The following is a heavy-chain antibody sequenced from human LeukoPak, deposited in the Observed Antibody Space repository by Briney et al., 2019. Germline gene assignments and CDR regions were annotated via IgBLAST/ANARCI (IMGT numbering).Heavy chain of an antibody. Sequence: SVKVSCKASGGTFSSYAISWARQAPGQGLEWMGRIIPIFDTTNYAQNFQGRVRISTDESTSTAYMEVSSLRSEDTAVYYCARDAPPGVRGVIRWFDPWGQGTLVTVSS. V-gene: IGHV1-69*05. J-gene: IGHJ5*02. D-gene: IGHD3-10*01. CDR3: ARDAPPGVRGVIRWFDP. CDR1: GGTFSSYA. CDR2: IIPIFDTT.